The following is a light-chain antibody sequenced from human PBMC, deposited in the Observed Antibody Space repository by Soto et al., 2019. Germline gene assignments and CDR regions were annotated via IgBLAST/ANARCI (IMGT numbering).Light chain of an antibody. Sequence: DIQMTQSPSTLSASVGDRVTIACRASQSISMLLAWYQRKPGKAPKLLIYDASILETGVPSRFSGSGSGTEFTLTINSLQPDDFADYYCQQYSCYPLTFGGGTKVQI. CDR2: DAS. J-gene: IGKJ4*01. V-gene: IGKV1-5*01. CDR1: QSISML. CDR3: QQYSCYPLT.